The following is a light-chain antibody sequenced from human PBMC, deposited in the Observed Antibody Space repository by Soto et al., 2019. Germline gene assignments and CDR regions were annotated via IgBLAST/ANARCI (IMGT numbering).Light chain of an antibody. J-gene: IGLJ3*02. CDR1: SSNIGTNY. V-gene: IGLV1-47*01. Sequence: SVLSQPPSASGTPGQRVTVSCSGSSSNIGTNYVYWYQQLPATAPKLLIYRNNQRPSGVPDRFAGSKSGTSASLAISGLRSEDEADYFCAAWDDSLSGVLFGGGTKLTVL. CDR3: AAWDDSLSGVL. CDR2: RNN.